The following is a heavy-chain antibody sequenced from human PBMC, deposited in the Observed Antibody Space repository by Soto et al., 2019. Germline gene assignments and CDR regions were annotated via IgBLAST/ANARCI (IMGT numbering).Heavy chain of an antibody. CDR2: ISSSSSYI. Sequence: PGGSLRLSCAASGFPFSSYSMNWVRQAPGKGLEWVSSISSSSSYIYYADSVKGRFTISRDNAKNSLYLQMNSLRAEDTAVYYCARAKRVGYSAYHGMDVWGQGTTVTVS. D-gene: IGHD3-22*01. CDR3: ARAKRVGYSAYHGMDV. V-gene: IGHV3-21*01. J-gene: IGHJ6*02. CDR1: GFPFSSYS.